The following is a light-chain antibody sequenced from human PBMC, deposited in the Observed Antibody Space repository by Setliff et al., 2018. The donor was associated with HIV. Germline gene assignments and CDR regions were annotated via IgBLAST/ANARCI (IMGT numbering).Light chain of an antibody. Sequence: SALTQPASVSGSPGQSITIFCTGTSSDIGRYNYVSWYQQYPGKGPTLVIFDVSERPSGVSNRFSGSKSGNTASLIISGLQPDDEADYYCCSYARGSTYVFGSGTKGTVL. CDR1: SSDIGRYNY. CDR3: CSYARGSTYV. CDR2: DVS. V-gene: IGLV2-14*03. J-gene: IGLJ1*01.